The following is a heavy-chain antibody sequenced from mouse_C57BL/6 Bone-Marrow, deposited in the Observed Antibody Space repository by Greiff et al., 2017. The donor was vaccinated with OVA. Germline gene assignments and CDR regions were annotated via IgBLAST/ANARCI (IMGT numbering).Heavy chain of an antibody. Sequence: EVMLVESGGGLVQPGGSLKLSCAASGFTFSDYYMYWVRQTPEKRLEWVAYISNGGGSTYYPDTVKGRFTISRDNAKNTLYLQMSRLKSEDTAMDYCASDYFYAMDYWGQGTSVTVSS. CDR3: ASDYFYAMDY. V-gene: IGHV5-12*01. J-gene: IGHJ4*01. D-gene: IGHD2-4*01. CDR2: ISNGGGST. CDR1: GFTFSDYY.